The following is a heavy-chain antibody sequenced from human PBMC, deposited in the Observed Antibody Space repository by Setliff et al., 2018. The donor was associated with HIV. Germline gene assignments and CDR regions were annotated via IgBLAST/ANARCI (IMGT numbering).Heavy chain of an antibody. CDR2: IYSNGRT. J-gene: IGHJ4*02. CDR3: ARGRYTVRIDY. Sequence: LSLTCTVSGGSITSGSYYWSWIRQPAGKGLEWIGRIYSNGRTTHNPSLKSRVTISRDTSENQFSLRLSSVTAADAAVYYCARGRYTVRIDYWGQGTRVTVSS. D-gene: IGHD1-26*01. CDR1: GGSITSGSYY. V-gene: IGHV4-61*02.